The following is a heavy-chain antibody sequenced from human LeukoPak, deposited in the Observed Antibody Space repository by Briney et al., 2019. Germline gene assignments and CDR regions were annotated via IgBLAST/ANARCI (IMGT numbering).Heavy chain of an antibody. CDR3: ARQRGYHYDSTTNRFSDL. CDR2: IYYSVIT. V-gene: IGHV4-39*01. Sequence: PSETLSLTCTVSGGSISSSSYYWGWIRQPPGKGLEWIGSIYYSVITYYNPSLKSRVTISVDTSKNQFSLKLNSVTAADTAVYYCARQRGYHYDSTTNRFSDLWGQGTRVTVSS. D-gene: IGHD3-22*01. CDR1: GGSISSSSYY. J-gene: IGHJ5*02.